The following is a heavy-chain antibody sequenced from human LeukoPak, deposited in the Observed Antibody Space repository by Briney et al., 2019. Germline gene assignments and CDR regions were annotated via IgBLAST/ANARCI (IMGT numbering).Heavy chain of an antibody. V-gene: IGHV3-23*01. CDR2: ISGSDGST. CDR3: TKDPAANAQYYFDY. Sequence: PGGSLRLSCAGSGFTFSTYAMNWVRQAPGKGLEWVSFISGSDGSTYYADSVKGRFTISRDNSKNTLFLQMNSLRAEDTAVYYCTKDPAANAQYYFDYWGQGTLVTVSS. D-gene: IGHD6-13*01. J-gene: IGHJ4*02. CDR1: GFTFSTYA.